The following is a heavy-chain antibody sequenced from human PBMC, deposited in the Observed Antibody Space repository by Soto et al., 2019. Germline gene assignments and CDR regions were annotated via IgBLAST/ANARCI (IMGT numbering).Heavy chain of an antibody. Sequence: SLRLSCAASGFTFSSYGMHWVRQAPGKGLEWVAVIWYDGSNKYYADSVKGRFTISRDNSKNTLYLQMNSLRAEDTAVCYCARTYYYDSSGYYYFDYWGQGTLVTVSS. CDR1: GFTFSSYG. CDR2: IWYDGSNK. CDR3: ARTYYYDSSGYYYFDY. D-gene: IGHD3-22*01. J-gene: IGHJ4*02. V-gene: IGHV3-33*01.